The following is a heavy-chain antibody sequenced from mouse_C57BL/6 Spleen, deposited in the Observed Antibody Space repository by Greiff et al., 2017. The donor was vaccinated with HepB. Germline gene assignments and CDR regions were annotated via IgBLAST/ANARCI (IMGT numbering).Heavy chain of an antibody. CDR1: GYTFTSYT. V-gene: IGHV1-4*01. D-gene: IGHD1-1*01. J-gene: IGHJ1*03. CDR2: INPSSGYT. CDR3: ARGGYGSSYWYFDV. Sequence: VQRVESGAELARPGASVKMSCKASGYTFTSYTMHWVKQRPGQGLEWIGYINPSSGYTKYNQKFKDKATLTADKSSSTAYMQLSSLTSEDSAVYYCARGGYGSSYWYFDVWGTGTTVTVSS.